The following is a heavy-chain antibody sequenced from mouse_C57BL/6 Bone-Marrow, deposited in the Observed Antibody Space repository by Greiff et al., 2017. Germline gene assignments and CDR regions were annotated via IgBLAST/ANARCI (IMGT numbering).Heavy chain of an antibody. CDR3: SSFGGSYFDF. D-gene: IGHD1-1*02. CDR1: GFNIKDDY. Sequence: EVHLVESGAELVRPGASVKLSCTASGFNIKDDYIHWVNQRPEQGLEWIGWIDPDIGDTEYDSKFQGKATITSDTSSNTAYLQLSSLTSEDTAVYYCSSFGGSYFDFWGQGTPLTVAS. CDR2: IDPDIGDT. V-gene: IGHV14-4*01. J-gene: IGHJ2*01.